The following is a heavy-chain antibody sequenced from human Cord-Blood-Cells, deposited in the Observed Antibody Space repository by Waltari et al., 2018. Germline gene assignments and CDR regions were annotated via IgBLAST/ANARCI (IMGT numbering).Heavy chain of an antibody. V-gene: IGHV3-30-3*01. CDR3: AREKTENDAFDI. Sequence: QVQLVESGGGVVQPGRSLRLSCEASGFTFSSYAMHWVRQAPGKGLEWVAVISYDGSNKYYADSVKGRFTISRDNSKNTLYLQMNSLGAEDTAVYYCAREKTENDAFDIWGQGTMVTVSS. CDR2: ISYDGSNK. CDR1: GFTFSSYA. D-gene: IGHD1-1*01. J-gene: IGHJ3*02.